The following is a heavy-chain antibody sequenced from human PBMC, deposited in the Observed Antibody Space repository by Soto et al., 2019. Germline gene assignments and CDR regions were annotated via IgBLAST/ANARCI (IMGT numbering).Heavy chain of an antibody. V-gene: IGHV3-43*01. D-gene: IGHD6-25*01. CDR1: GFTFDDYT. CDR2: ISWDGGST. CDR3: AKACLGLGYPPPSVGRMDG. J-gene: IGHJ6*02. Sequence: GGSLRLSCAASGFTFDDYTMHWVRQAPWQGLEWVSPISWDGGSTYYADSVTCRFTISRDNSKNSLNLHLHSLRTEDTALYYCAKACLGLGYPPPSVGRMDGWGQRTTVSV.